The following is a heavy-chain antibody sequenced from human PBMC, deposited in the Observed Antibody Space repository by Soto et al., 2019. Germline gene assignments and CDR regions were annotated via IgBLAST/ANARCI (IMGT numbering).Heavy chain of an antibody. D-gene: IGHD3-3*01. Sequence: GGSLRLSCAASGFTFSSYSMNWVRQAPGKGLEWVSAISGSGGSTYYADSVKGRFTISRDNSKNTLYLQMNSLRAEDTAVYYCAKAPRITIFGVVQGGYYYGMDVWGQGTTVTVSS. CDR1: GFTFSSYS. CDR3: AKAPRITIFGVVQGGYYYGMDV. CDR2: ISGSGGST. J-gene: IGHJ6*02. V-gene: IGHV3-23*01.